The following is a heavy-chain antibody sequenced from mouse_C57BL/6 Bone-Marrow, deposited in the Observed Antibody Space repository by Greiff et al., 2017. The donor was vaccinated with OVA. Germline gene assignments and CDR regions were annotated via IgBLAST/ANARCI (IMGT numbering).Heavy chain of an antibody. V-gene: IGHV5-12*01. CDR3: ARHGDYYDYDDWYFDV. D-gene: IGHD2-4*01. CDR2: ISNGGGST. J-gene: IGHJ1*03. Sequence: EVKVVESGGGLVQPGGSLKLSCAASGFTFSDYYMYWVRQTPEKRLEWVAYISNGGGSTYYPDTVKGRFTISRDNAKNTLYLQMSRLKSEDTAMYYCARHGDYYDYDDWYFDVWGTGTTVTVSS. CDR1: GFTFSDYY.